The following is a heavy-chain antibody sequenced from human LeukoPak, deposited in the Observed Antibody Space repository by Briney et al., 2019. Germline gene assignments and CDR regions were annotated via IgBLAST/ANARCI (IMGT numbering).Heavy chain of an antibody. CDR1: GLTLSDCY. V-gene: IGHV3-11*04. D-gene: IGHD4-11*01. Sequence: GGSLRLSCAASGLTLSDCYMSWIRQAPGKGLECVAYIYPGGGVIYYADSVKGRFTISRDNPKNTLYLQMNSLRAEDTAVYYCAKSTTVTTQQRGYFDYWGQGTLVTVSS. CDR2: IYPGGGVI. J-gene: IGHJ4*02. CDR3: AKSTTVTTQQRGYFDY.